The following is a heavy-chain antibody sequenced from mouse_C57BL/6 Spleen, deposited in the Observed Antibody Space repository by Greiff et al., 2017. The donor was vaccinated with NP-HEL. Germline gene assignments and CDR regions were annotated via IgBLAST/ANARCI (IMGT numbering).Heavy chain of an antibody. Sequence: QVQLQQPGAELVMPGASVKLSCKASGYTFTSYWMHWVKQRSGQGLEWIGEIDPSDSYTNYNQKFKGKSTLTVDKSSSTAYMQLSSLTSEDSAVYYCARRSFYGSSFAYWGQGTLVTVSA. CDR2: IDPSDSYT. D-gene: IGHD1-1*01. CDR3: ARRSFYGSSFAY. V-gene: IGHV1-69*01. J-gene: IGHJ3*01. CDR1: GYTFTSYW.